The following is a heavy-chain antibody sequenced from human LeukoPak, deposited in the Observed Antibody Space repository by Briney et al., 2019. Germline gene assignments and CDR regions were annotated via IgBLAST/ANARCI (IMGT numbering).Heavy chain of an antibody. CDR3: AKDICSTSCGFDP. J-gene: IGHJ5*02. D-gene: IGHD2-2*01. V-gene: IGHV3-9*01. CDR1: GFTFDDYA. CDR2: ISWNSGSI. Sequence: GGSLRLSCAASGFTFDDYAMHWVRQAPGKGLEWVSGISWNSGSIGYADSVKGRFTISRDNAENSLYLQMNSLSAEDTALYYRAKDICSTSCGFDPWGQGTLVTVSS.